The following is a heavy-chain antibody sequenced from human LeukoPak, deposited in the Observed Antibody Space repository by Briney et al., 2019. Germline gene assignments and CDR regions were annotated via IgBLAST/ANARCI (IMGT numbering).Heavy chain of an antibody. CDR2: ISAYDGGL. CDR1: GYYLTSFA. Sequence: GASVKVSCKASGYYLTSFAINWVRQAPGQVLEWMGWISAYDGGLKYAQDFQGRVTMTTDSSTRTAYMELTRLTSDDTAVYYCARDPLTSIWSPYYFTLDVWGQGTTVRVSS. CDR3: ARDPLTSIWSPYYFTLDV. D-gene: IGHD1-26*01. V-gene: IGHV1-18*01. J-gene: IGHJ6*02.